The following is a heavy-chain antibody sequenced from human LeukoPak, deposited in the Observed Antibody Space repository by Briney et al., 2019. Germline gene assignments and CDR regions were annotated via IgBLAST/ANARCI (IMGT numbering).Heavy chain of an antibody. CDR3: ARGWECGGDCLGIPYYYYYGMDV. CDR1: GGTFSSYA. V-gene: IGHV1-69*13. CDR2: IIPIFGTA. J-gene: IGHJ6*02. D-gene: IGHD2-21*02. Sequence: ASVKVSCKASGGTFSSYAISWVRQAPGQGLEWMGGIIPIFGTANYAQKFQGRVTITADESTSTAYMELSSLRSEDTAVYYCARGWECGGDCLGIPYYYYYGMDVWGQGTTVTVSS.